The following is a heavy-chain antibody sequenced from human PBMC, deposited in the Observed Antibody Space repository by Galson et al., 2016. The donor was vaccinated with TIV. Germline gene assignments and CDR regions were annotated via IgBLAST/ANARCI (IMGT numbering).Heavy chain of an antibody. CDR1: GYRFSHSW. CDR3: ARHGYDFWNGQDYFFYGMDV. Sequence: QSGAEVKKPGGSLKISCKTSGYRFSHSWIGWVRQKPGKGLEWVGHIYPGDSDTRYSPSFQGHVTISADTSIDTAYLQWGSLKASDTAIYYCARHGYDFWNGQDYFFYGMDVWGQGTLVTVSS. V-gene: IGHV5-51*01. D-gene: IGHD3-3*01. CDR2: IYPGDSDT. J-gene: IGHJ6*02.